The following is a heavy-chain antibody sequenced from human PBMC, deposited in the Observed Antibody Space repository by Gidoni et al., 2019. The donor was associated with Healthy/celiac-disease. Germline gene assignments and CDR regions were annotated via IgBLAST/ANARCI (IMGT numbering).Heavy chain of an antibody. CDR1: GGPVSSGSYY. V-gene: IGHV4-61*01. Sequence: QVQLQESAPGLVKPSETLTLTCTVSGGPVSSGSYYWSWIRQPPGKGLEWIGYIYYSGSTNYNPSLKSRVTISVDTSKNQFSLKLSSVTAADTAVYYCARDFRSYYYCYMDVWGKGTTVTVSS. J-gene: IGHJ6*03. CDR3: ARDFRSYYYCYMDV. CDR2: IYYSGST.